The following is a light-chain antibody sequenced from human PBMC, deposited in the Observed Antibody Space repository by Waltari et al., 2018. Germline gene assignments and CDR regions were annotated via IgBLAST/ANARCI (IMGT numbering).Light chain of an antibody. J-gene: IGKJ2*01. CDR1: QDVRSW. CDR3: QQGEASPYT. CDR2: VAS. V-gene: IGKV1-12*01. Sequence: DILMTQSPSSVSASVGDRVTITCRASQDVRSWLAWYQQKPGKAPNLLIYVASSLQSGVPSRFSGSGSGTHFTLTISSLQPEDFATYYCQQGEASPYTFGQGTKLEIK.